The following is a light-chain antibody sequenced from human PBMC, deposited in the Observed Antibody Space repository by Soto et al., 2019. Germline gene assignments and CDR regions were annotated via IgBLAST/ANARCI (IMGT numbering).Light chain of an antibody. CDR3: QQSYSASLT. V-gene: IGKV1-39*01. J-gene: IGKJ2*01. Sequence: DIQMTQSPSSLSASVGDRVTITCRASQTRLTYLNWYQQRPGQAPKFLIYAAISVQDGVPSRFSGSESGTEVNLTLNNLRPEDSAIYYCQQSYSASLTLRQGTNLE. CDR2: AAI. CDR1: QTRLTY.